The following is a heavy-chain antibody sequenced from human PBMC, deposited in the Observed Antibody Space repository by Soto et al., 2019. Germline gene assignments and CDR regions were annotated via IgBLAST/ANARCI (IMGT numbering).Heavy chain of an antibody. CDR2: VSHDGRNT. J-gene: IGHJ4*02. Sequence: PGGSLRLSCAASGFTFSDYAMHWVRQAPGKGLEWVAVVSHDGRNTHFADSVKGRFTISRDSSKNTVSLEMTSLRAEDTAFYYCAKGGRQWLVTSDFNYWGQGALVTVSS. CDR3: AKGGRQWLVTSDFNY. CDR1: GFTFSDYA. V-gene: IGHV3-30*18. D-gene: IGHD6-19*01.